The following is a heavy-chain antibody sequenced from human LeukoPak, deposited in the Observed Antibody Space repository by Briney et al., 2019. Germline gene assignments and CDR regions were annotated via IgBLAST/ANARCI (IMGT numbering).Heavy chain of an antibody. CDR2: INSYGST. Sequence: GGSQRLSCAASGFILSTYGMHWVRQAPGKGLVWVSHINSYGSTTYADSVKGRFTISRDNAKNTVYLQMNSLRADDTAVYYCARDHWGYVFDYWGQGNLGTVSS. D-gene: IGHD7-27*01. CDR1: GFILSTYG. V-gene: IGHV3-74*03. CDR3: ARDHWGYVFDY. J-gene: IGHJ4*02.